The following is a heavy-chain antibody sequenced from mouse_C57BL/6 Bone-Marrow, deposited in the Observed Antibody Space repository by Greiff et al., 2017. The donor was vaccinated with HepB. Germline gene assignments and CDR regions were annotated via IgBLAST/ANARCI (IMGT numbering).Heavy chain of an antibody. D-gene: IGHD3-3*01. J-gene: IGHJ3*01. Sequence: QVHVKQPGAELVRPGTSVKLSCKASGYTFTSYWMHWVKQRPGQGLEWIGVIDPSDSYTNYNQKFKGKATLTVDTSSSTAYMQLSSLTSEDSAVYYCARSGLGGGFAYWGQGTPVTVSA. V-gene: IGHV1-59*01. CDR2: IDPSDSYT. CDR3: ARSGLGGGFAY. CDR1: GYTFTSYW.